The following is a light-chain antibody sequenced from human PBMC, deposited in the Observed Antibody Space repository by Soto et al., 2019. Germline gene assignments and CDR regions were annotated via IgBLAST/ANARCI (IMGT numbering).Light chain of an antibody. V-gene: IGKV3-15*01. CDR2: GAS. Sequence: RVMTQSPATLSVSPGEKLTLSWMASQSVSSNVAWYKQKPGQAPRLLIYGASTRATGIPARFSGSGSCTDFTLTISSLKPEDFETYYCQQSYNTPLTFGQGTNVDIK. CDR1: QSVSSN. J-gene: IGKJ1*01. CDR3: QQSYNTPLT.